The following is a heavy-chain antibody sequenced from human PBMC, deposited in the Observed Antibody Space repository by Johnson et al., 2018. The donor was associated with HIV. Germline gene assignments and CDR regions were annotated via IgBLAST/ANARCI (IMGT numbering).Heavy chain of an antibody. CDR2: IYSGGST. V-gene: IGHV3-66*01. Sequence: MLLVESGGGLVQPGGSLRLSCAASGFTVSSNYMSWVRQAPGKGLEWVSVIYSGGSTYYADSVKGRLTISRDDTKNTLYLQMNSLKTEVTAVYSCTTGVVLLWFGESPGALDIWGQGTMVTVSS. CDR3: TTGVVLLWFGESPGALDI. J-gene: IGHJ3*02. D-gene: IGHD3-10*01. CDR1: GFTVSSNY.